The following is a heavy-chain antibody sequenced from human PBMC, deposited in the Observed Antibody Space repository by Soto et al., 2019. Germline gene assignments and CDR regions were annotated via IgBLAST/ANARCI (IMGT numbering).Heavy chain of an antibody. CDR3: ARTDYFDY. J-gene: IGHJ4*02. V-gene: IGHV4-38-2*01. Sequence: PSETLSLTCAVSGYSISSGFFWGWIRQSPGGGLEWIGSIFHSGISYYNPSLKSRVTMSVDTSKNHFPLKLTSVTAADTAVYYCARTDYFDYWGPGTLVTVSS. CDR2: IFHSGIS. CDR1: GYSISSGFF.